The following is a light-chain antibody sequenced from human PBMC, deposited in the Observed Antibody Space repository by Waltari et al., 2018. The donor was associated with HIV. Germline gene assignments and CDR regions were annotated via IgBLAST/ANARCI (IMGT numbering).Light chain of an antibody. CDR3: QSFHSSDVV. Sequence: NFMLTQPHSVSESPGKTVTISCTGSSGSIASNYVQWFQQRAGSAPTTVIYEDKQRPAGVPGRFSGASDSSSNSASLTISGLKPEDEADYYCQSFHSSDVVFGGGTKLTVL. CDR1: SGSIASNY. V-gene: IGLV6-57*02. CDR2: EDK. J-gene: IGLJ2*01.